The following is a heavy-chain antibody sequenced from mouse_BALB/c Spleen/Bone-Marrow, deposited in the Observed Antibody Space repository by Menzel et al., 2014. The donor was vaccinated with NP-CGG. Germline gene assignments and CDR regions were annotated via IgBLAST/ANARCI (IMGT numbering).Heavy chain of an antibody. CDR2: IDPSDSEA. Sequence: QVQLQQPGAELVKPGAPVKLSCKASGYTFTSYWMNWVKQRPGRGLEWIGRIDPSDSEAHYNQKLKDKATLTVDKSSSTAYIQLSSLTSEDSAVYYCARSGGNYVSFAYWGQGTLVTVSA. J-gene: IGHJ3*01. D-gene: IGHD2-1*01. CDR3: ARSGGNYVSFAY. V-gene: IGHV1-69*02. CDR1: GYTFTSYW.